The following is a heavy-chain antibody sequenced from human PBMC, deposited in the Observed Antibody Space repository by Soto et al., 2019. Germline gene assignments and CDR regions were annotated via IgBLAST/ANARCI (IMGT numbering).Heavy chain of an antibody. Sequence: PGGSLRLSCAASGFTFSSYWMHWVRQAPGKGLVSVSRINSDGTITGYADSVKGRFTISRDNGKNTLYLQMNSLRAEDTAVYYCARPYCSGGSCYSLNAFNIWGQGTMVTVSS. D-gene: IGHD2-15*01. CDR2: INSDGTIT. CDR3: ARPYCSGGSCYSLNAFNI. CDR1: GFTFSSYW. V-gene: IGHV3-74*01. J-gene: IGHJ3*02.